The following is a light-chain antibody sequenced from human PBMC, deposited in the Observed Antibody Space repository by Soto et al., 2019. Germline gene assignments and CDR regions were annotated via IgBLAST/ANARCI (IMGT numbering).Light chain of an antibody. V-gene: IGKV3-15*01. CDR3: QKSINWPKWT. CDR1: PSVGSN. J-gene: IGKJ1*01. Sequence: EIVITPSPVTLSVSPGESVTLSGRARPSVGSNLAWYQQKPGQAPRLLIYGASTRATGIPATFSGSGSETEFTLTISSLKAEDSAVYFCQKSINWPKWTVGKGNEGDIK. CDR2: GAS.